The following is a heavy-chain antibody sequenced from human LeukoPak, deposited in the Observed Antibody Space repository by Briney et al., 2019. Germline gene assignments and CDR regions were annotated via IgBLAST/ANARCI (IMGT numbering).Heavy chain of an antibody. CDR2: IYSSGST. J-gene: IGHJ3*01. CDR3: ARDRSGWGEAAIQGADAFDV. D-gene: IGHD3-16*01. CDR1: GDSISSGTYY. V-gene: IGHV4-61*02. Sequence: PSETLSLTCTVSGDSISSGTYYWGWIRQPAGKGLEWIGRIYSSGSTNYNPSLKSRITISVDTSKNQFSLKLSSVTAADTAVYYCARDRSGWGEAAIQGADAFDVWGQGTMVTVSS.